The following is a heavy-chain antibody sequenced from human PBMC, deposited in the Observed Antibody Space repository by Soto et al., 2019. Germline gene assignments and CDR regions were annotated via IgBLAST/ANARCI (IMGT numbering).Heavy chain of an antibody. D-gene: IGHD3-22*01. CDR1: GFTFSSYG. Sequence: QVQLVESGGGVVQPGRSLRLSCAASGFTFSSYGMHWVRQAPGKGLEWVAVISYDGSNKYYADSVKGRFTISRDNSKNTRYLQMNSLRAEDTAVYYCAKDRAVPYYYDSSGYLPWGQGTLVTVSS. V-gene: IGHV3-30*18. J-gene: IGHJ5*02. CDR2: ISYDGSNK. CDR3: AKDRAVPYYYDSSGYLP.